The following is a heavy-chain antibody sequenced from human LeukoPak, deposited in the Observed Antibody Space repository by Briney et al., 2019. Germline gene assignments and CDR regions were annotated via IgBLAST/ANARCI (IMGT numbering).Heavy chain of an antibody. CDR3: ARVPNAPKIEPNWFDP. J-gene: IGHJ5*02. Sequence: PSETLSLTCSVSGGYISSYYWSWIRQPPGRGREWFGIINYSGSTKYNPSLKSRVSISVDTSKNQFSLRLTSVTVADTAVYFCARVPNAPKIEPNWFDPWGQGTLVTVSS. D-gene: IGHD1-14*01. CDR1: GGYISSYY. V-gene: IGHV4-59*01. CDR2: INYSGST.